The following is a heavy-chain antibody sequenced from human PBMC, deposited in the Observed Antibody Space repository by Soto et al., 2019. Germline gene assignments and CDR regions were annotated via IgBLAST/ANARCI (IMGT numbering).Heavy chain of an antibody. Sequence: ASVRVSCKASGYTFTGYYMHWVRQAPGQGLEWMGWINPNSGGTNYAQKFQGRVTMTRDTSISTAYMELSRLRSDDTAVYYCASKVTIFGVVPDYWGQGTLLTVSS. CDR2: INPNSGGT. J-gene: IGHJ4*02. CDR1: GYTFTGYY. V-gene: IGHV1-2*02. CDR3: ASKVTIFGVVPDY. D-gene: IGHD3-3*01.